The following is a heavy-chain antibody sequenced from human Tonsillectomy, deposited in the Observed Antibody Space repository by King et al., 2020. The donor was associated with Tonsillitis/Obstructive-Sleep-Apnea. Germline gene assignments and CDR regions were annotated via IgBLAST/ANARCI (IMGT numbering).Heavy chain of an antibody. D-gene: IGHD3-9*01. CDR2: IYPGDSDT. J-gene: IGHJ3*02. CDR1: GNSFSSHW. V-gene: IGHV5-51*01. Sequence: QLVQSGAEVKKPGESLKISCKGSGNSFSSHWIGWVRQMPGKGLEWMGIIYPGDSDTRYSPSFQGQVTISADKSISTAYLQWSSLEASDTAMYYCASGPWTVDILTAYAPDSFDIWGQGTMVTVSS. CDR3: ASGPWTVDILTAYAPDSFDI.